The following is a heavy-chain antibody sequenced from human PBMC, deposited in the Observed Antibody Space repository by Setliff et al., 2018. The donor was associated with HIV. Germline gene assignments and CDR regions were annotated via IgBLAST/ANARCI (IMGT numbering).Heavy chain of an antibody. CDR1: GYSINSGFS. V-gene: IGHV4-38-2*02. D-gene: IGHD2-2*01. CDR3: ARDAPYCSSHSCSVRLFDY. J-gene: IGHJ4*02. CDR2: IYQSGSI. Sequence: SETLSLTCAASGYSINSGFSRAWIRQPPGQGPQWIGSIYQSGSIYYNPSLRSRVTMSVDTSKNQFSLKLRSVTAADTAVYYCARDAPYCSSHSCSVRLFDYWGQGTLVTVSS.